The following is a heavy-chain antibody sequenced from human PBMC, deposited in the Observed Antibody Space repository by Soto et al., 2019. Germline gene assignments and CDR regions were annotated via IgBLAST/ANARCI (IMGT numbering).Heavy chain of an antibody. CDR2: IHYSGRA. CDR1: GGSLITSYY. D-gene: IGHD3-10*01. J-gene: IGHJ6*02. V-gene: IGHV4-59*12. CDR3: AREGYGSGSQLYYYYGMDV. Sequence: PSETLSLTCTLSGGSLITSYYWSWIRQAPGKGLEWIAYIHYSGRASYNPSLKSRVSISTDTSKNQFSLKLSSVTAADTAVHYCAREGYGSGSQLYYYYGMDVWGQGTTVT.